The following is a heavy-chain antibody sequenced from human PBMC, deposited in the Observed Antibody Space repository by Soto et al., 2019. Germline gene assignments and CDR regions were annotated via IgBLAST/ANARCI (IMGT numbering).Heavy chain of an antibody. D-gene: IGHD3-9*01. CDR1: GYTFTGYY. J-gene: IGHJ5*02. CDR3: ARDKYYDILTGPGWFDP. Sequence: GASVKVSCKASGYTFTGYYMHWVRQAPGQGLEWMGWINPNSGGTNYAQKFQGRVTMTRDTSISTAYMELSRLRSDDTAVYYCARDKYYDILTGPGWFDPWGQGTLVTVS. CDR2: INPNSGGT. V-gene: IGHV1-2*02.